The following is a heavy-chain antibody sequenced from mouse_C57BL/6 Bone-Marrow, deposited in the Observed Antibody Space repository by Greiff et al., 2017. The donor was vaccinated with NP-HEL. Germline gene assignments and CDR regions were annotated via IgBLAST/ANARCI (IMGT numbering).Heavy chain of an antibody. CDR1: GFTFSSYG. CDR2: ISSGGSYT. V-gene: IGHV5-6*01. D-gene: IGHD2-3*01. Sequence: EVKLMESGGDLVKPGGSLKLSCAASGFTFSSYGMSWVRQTPDKRLEWVATISSGGSYTYYPDSVKGRFTISRDNAKNTLYLQMSSLKSEDTAMYYCARQGGPYDGYSFAYWGQGTLVTVSA. J-gene: IGHJ3*01. CDR3: ARQGGPYDGYSFAY.